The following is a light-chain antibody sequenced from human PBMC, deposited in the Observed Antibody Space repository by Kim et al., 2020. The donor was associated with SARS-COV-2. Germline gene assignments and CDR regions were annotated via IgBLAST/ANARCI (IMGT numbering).Light chain of an antibody. CDR3: QHYDKLPYG. CDR2: DAS. Sequence: SASAGHRDTIPCRANQYFRNYLNWYPQTPGKAPELLIYDASHLESGVPSRFSLSVSGTDFSFPISSLQPGDFATYYFQHYDKLPYGFGRGPDLEI. CDR1: QYFRNY. V-gene: IGKV1-33*01. J-gene: IGKJ2*03.